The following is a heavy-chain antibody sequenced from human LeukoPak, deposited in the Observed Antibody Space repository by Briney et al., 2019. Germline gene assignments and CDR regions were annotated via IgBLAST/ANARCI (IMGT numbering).Heavy chain of an antibody. Sequence: EASVKVSCKASGYTLTSNDINWVRQAAGQGLEWMGWMNPNSGNTGYAQNFQGRVTMTRNTSISTAYMELSSLRSEDTAVYYCARGLNGGSLRYWGQGTLVTVSS. CDR3: ARGLNGGSLRY. J-gene: IGHJ4*02. D-gene: IGHD1-26*01. CDR1: GYTLTSND. V-gene: IGHV1-8*01. CDR2: MNPNSGNT.